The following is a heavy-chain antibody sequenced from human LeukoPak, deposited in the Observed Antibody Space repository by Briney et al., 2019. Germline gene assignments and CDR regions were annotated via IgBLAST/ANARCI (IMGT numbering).Heavy chain of an antibody. D-gene: IGHD6-19*01. CDR3: ARDGKYSSGWITAFDI. Sequence: GGSLRLSCAASGFTFSDYDMNWVRQAPGKGLEWASSISSSSIYVSYADSVKGRYTISRDNAKNSLYLQMNSLRAEDTAVYYCARDGKYSSGWITAFDIWGQGTMVTVSS. CDR2: ISSSSIYV. CDR1: GFTFSDYD. J-gene: IGHJ3*02. V-gene: IGHV3-21*04.